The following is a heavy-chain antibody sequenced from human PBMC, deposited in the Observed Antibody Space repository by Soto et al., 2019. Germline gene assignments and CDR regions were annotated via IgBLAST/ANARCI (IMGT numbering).Heavy chain of an antibody. J-gene: IGHJ4*02. Sequence: PSETLSLTCTVSGGSISSGGYYWSWIRQHPGRGLEWIGSMFHSGGTNYNPSLKSRVTMSVDKSKNQFSLKLSSVTAADTALYYCARGPYCSSSRCKTRWGQGILVTVSS. CDR1: GGSISSGGYY. V-gene: IGHV4-31*03. D-gene: IGHD2-2*01. CDR2: MFHSGGT. CDR3: ARGPYCSSSRCKTR.